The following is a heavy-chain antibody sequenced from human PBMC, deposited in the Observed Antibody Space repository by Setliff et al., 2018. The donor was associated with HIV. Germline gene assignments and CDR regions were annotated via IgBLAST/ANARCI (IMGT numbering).Heavy chain of an antibody. CDR3: ARRRGQKATGWYYFDF. D-gene: IGHD6-19*01. CDR1: GGPITSNTYF. Sequence: SETLSLTCSVSGGPITSNTYFWDWIRQAPGKGLEWIGSIYHSGNTYYNPSLKSRVSISVDTSKRQFSLKLTSVTAGDSALYYCARRRGQKATGWYYFDFWGQGARGTAPQ. J-gene: IGHJ4*02. CDR2: IYHSGNT. V-gene: IGHV4-39*01.